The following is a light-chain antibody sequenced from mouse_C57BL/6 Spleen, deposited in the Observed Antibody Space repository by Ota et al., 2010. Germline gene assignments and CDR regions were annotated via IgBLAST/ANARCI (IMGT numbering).Light chain of an antibody. J-gene: IGKJ5*01. Sequence: DIVMTQSHKFMSTSVGDRVSITCKASQDXGTAVAWYQQKPGQSPKLLIYWASTRHTGVPDRFTGSGSGTDFTLTISNVQSEDLADYFCQQYNSYPLTFGAGTKLELK. CDR3: QQYNSYPLT. V-gene: IGKV6-23*01. CDR2: WAS. CDR1: QDXGTA.